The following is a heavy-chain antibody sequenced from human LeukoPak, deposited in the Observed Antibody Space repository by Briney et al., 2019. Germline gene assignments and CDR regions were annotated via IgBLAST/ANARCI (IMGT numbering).Heavy chain of an antibody. CDR2: LTASRGDT. D-gene: IGHD7-27*01. CDR3: AIDPNWGTHS. J-gene: IGHJ4*02. V-gene: IGHV3-23*01. Sequence: PGGSLRLSCAASGFTFRNFAMNWFRRPPGRELEWVASLTASRGDTYYADSVRGRFTISRDNSKNALYLQMNSLRVEDTAVYYCAIDPNWGTHSWGQGVLVTVSS. CDR1: GFTFRNFA.